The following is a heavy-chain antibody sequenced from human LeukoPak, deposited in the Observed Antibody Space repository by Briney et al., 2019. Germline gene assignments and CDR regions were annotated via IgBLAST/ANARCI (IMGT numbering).Heavy chain of an antibody. Sequence: PGGSLRLSCAASGFTISPYWMSWVRQAPGKGLEWVANIKQDGSEKYYVDSVKGRFAISRDNAKNSVYLQMSGLRAEDTAVYYCARENTAVPGGDCWGQGTLVTVSS. CDR2: IKQDGSEK. CDR3: ARENTAVPGGDC. V-gene: IGHV3-7*01. D-gene: IGHD5-18*01. CDR1: GFTISPYW. J-gene: IGHJ4*02.